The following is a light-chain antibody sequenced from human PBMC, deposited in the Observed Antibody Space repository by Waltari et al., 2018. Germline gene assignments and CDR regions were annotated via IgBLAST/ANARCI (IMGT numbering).Light chain of an antibody. CDR3: QVFET. V-gene: IGKV1-5*03. CDR1: HTISSG. J-gene: IGKJ2*01. CDR2: KAS. Sequence: DIQVTQSPSTLSASVGDRVTITCRASHTISSGLAWYQQKPGKAPKLLIYKASFLESGVPSRFSGIGSGTEFTLTISSLQPDDFATYYCQVFETFGQGTKLEIK.